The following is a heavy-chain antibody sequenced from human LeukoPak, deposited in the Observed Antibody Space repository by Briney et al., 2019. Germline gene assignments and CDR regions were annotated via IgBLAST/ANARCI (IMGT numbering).Heavy chain of an antibody. CDR2: VNWNGDTT. D-gene: IGHD3-10*01. CDR3: ARGLIGYYGSGSYYTPTF. V-gene: IGHV3-20*04. Sequence: GGSLLLSCAASGFPFDDFAMSWVRQVPGKGLEWVSGVNWNGDTTGYADSVKGRFTISRDNAKNSLYLQTNSLRAEDTAVYYCARGLIGYYGSGSYYTPTFWGQGTLVTVSS. CDR1: GFPFDDFA. J-gene: IGHJ4*02.